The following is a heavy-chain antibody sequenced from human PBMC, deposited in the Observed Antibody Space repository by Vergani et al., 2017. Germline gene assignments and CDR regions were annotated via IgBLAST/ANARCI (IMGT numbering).Heavy chain of an antibody. V-gene: IGHV3-23*01. CDR1: GFTFSNYA. J-gene: IGHJ4*02. CDR2: ISGSGDRT. Sequence: EVQLLESGGGLVQPGESLRLSCAASGFTFSNYAMSWVRQAPGKGLEWISVISGSGDRTYYADSVKGRFTITRDNSKNTQYLQMNSLRVEDTAVYYCAKIKFGVGSYFDYWGQGTLVTVSS. D-gene: IGHD2-8*01. CDR3: AKIKFGVGSYFDY.